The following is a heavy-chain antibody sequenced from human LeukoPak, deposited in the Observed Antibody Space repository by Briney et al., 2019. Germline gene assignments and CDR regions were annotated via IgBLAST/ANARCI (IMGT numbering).Heavy chain of an antibody. D-gene: IGHD1-26*01. J-gene: IGHJ3*02. CDR3: ARELDSGSGRGDDAFDI. CDR2: IYHSGST. Sequence: PSQTLSLTCAVSGGSISSGGYSWSWIRQPPGKGLEWIGYIYHSGSTYYNPSLKSRVTISVDRSKNQFSLKLSSVTAADTAVYYCARELDSGSGRGDDAFDIWGQGTMVTVSS. CDR1: GGSISSGGYS. V-gene: IGHV4-30-2*01.